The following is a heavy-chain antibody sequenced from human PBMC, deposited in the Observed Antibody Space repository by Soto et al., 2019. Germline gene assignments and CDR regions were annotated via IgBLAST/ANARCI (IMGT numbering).Heavy chain of an antibody. J-gene: IGHJ5*02. V-gene: IGHV4-34*01. Sequence: SETLSLTCAVYGGSFSGYYWSWIRQPPGKGLEWIGEINHSGSTNYNPSLKSGVTISVDTSKNQFSLKLSSVTAADTAVYYCARGPHLGWVNWNYMRFDPWGQGTLVTVSS. CDR1: GGSFSGYY. CDR3: ARGPHLGWVNWNYMRFDP. CDR2: INHSGST. D-gene: IGHD1-7*01.